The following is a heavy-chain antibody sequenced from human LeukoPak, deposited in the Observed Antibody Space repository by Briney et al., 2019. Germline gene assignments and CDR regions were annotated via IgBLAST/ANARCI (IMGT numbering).Heavy chain of an antibody. D-gene: IGHD1-26*01. V-gene: IGHV1-18*01. CDR1: DYTFTSYG. CDR2: ISAYNGNT. Sequence: ASVKVSCKASDYTFTSYGISWVRQAPGQGLEWMGWISAYNGNTNYAQKLQGRVTMTTDTSTSTAYMELRSLRSDDTAVYYCARDGPGRGYYYGMDVWGQGTTVTVSS. J-gene: IGHJ6*02. CDR3: ARDGPGRGYYYGMDV.